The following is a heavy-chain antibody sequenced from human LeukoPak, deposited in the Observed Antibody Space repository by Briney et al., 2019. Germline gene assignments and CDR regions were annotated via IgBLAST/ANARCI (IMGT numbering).Heavy chain of an antibody. J-gene: IGHJ6*02. Sequence: GGSLRLSCAASGFTFGSYEMNWVRQAPGKGLEWVSYISSSGSTIYYADSVKGRFTISRDNAKNSLYLQMNCLRAEDTAVYYCARDAPAATLLYYGMDVWGQGTTVTVSS. CDR1: GFTFGSYE. D-gene: IGHD2-2*01. CDR2: ISSSGSTI. CDR3: ARDAPAATLLYYGMDV. V-gene: IGHV3-48*03.